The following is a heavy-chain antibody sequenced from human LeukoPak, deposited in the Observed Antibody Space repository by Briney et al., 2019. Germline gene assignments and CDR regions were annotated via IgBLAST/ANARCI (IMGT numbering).Heavy chain of an antibody. Sequence: SETLSLTCAVYGGSFSGYYWSWIRQPPGKGLEWIGEINHSGSTNYNPSLKSRVTISVDTSKNQFPLKLSSVTAADTAVYYCARQANHWGQGTLVTVSS. CDR2: INHSGST. V-gene: IGHV4-34*01. CDR1: GGSFSGYY. J-gene: IGHJ4*02. CDR3: ARQANH.